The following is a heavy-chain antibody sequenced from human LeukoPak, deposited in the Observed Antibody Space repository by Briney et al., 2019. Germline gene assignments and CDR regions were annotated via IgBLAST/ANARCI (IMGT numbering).Heavy chain of an antibody. CDR2: INSNGDEI. V-gene: IGHV3-23*01. D-gene: IGHD6-6*01. CDR3: ANWIGSSSRDY. J-gene: IGHJ4*02. CDR1: GFTFSTYA. Sequence: GGSLRLSCAASGFTFSTYAMTWVRQAPGKGLEWVSGINSNGDEIYYADSVRGRFTISRDNSNNALYLQMDSLRAEDTAVYYCANWIGSSSRDYWGQGTLVTVFS.